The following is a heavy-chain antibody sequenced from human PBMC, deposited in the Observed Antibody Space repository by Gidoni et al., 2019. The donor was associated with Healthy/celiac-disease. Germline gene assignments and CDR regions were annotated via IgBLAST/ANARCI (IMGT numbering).Heavy chain of an antibody. CDR3: ARGADIVVVPAANFDY. Sequence: QVQLVESGGGVVQPGRSLSLSCAASGFTFSGYGMHWVRQAPGKGLEWVAVIWYDGSNKYYADSVKGRFTISRDNSKNTLYLQMNSLRAEDTAVYYCARGADIVVVPAANFDYWGQGTLVTVSS. D-gene: IGHD2-2*01. V-gene: IGHV3-33*01. CDR2: IWYDGSNK. CDR1: GFTFSGYG. J-gene: IGHJ4*02.